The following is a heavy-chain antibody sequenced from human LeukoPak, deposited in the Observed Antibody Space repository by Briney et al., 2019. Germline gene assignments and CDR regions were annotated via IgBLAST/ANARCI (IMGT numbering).Heavy chain of an antibody. CDR1: GFTFSSYG. CDR3: ARVSMNYDILTGYDRDSYFDY. Sequence: GGSLRLSCAASGFTFSSYGMHWVRQAPGKGLEWVAVISYDGSNKYYADSVKGRFTISRDNSKNTLYLQMNSLRAEDTAVYYCARVSMNYDILTGYDRDSYFDYWGQGTLVTVSS. J-gene: IGHJ4*02. V-gene: IGHV3-30*03. CDR2: ISYDGSNK. D-gene: IGHD3-9*01.